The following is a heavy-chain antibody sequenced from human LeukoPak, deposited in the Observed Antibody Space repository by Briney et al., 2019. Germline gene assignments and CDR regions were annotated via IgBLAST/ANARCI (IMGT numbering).Heavy chain of an antibody. V-gene: IGHV1-2*04. CDR1: GYTFTGYY. CDR3: AREIDVRGVMTFDY. Sequence: GASVKVSCKASGYTFTGYYMHWVRQAPGQGLEWMGWINPNSGGTNYAQKFQGWVTMTRDTSISTAYMELSRLRSDDTAVYYCAREIDVRGVMTFDYWGQGTLVTVSS. D-gene: IGHD3-10*02. J-gene: IGHJ4*02. CDR2: INPNSGGT.